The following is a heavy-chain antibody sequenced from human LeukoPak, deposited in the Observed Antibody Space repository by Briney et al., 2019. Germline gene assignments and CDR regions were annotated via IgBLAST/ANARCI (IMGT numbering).Heavy chain of an antibody. CDR1: GLTLRNYW. Sequence: GGSLRLSCAASGLTLRNYWMHWVRQTPGKGLLWVSRINGDGTSATYAGSVKGRLTISRDNAKNTLYLQMNSLRAEDTVVYYCARVAYCGGDCYSLAYYYMDVWDKGPTVTVS. D-gene: IGHD2-21*02. J-gene: IGHJ6*03. CDR3: ARVAYCGGDCYSLAYYYMDV. CDR2: INGDGTSA. V-gene: IGHV3-74*01.